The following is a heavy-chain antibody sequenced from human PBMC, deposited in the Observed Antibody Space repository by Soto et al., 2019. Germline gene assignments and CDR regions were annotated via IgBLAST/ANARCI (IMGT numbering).Heavy chain of an antibody. CDR2: ISYDGDKK. CDR1: GFSFSSFG. V-gene: IGHV3-30*18. D-gene: IGHD3-10*01. J-gene: IGHJ3*02. CDR3: AKGLSMVRGLFVLLPDGLDI. Sequence: GGSLRLSCTASGFSFSSFGMHWVRQAPGKGLEWAASISYDGDKKYSADSVKGRFTVSRDNSKNTLYLQMNSLSADDTAVYYCAKGLSMVRGLFVLLPDGLDIWGQGTVVTISS.